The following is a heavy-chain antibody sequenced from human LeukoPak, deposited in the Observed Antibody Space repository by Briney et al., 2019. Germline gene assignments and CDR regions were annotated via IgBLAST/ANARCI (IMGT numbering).Heavy chain of an antibody. J-gene: IGHJ4*02. CDR1: GASVSSSRYW. V-gene: IGHV4-39*07. Sequence: SETLSLTCTLSGASVSSSRYWWGWVRQAPGKGLEWIGLISYSGITFYNPSLRGRVTISVDTSKNQFSLKLSSVTAADTAVYYCARGTMATTNTPFDYWGQGTLVTVSS. CDR2: ISYSGIT. D-gene: IGHD5-24*01. CDR3: ARGTMATTNTPFDY.